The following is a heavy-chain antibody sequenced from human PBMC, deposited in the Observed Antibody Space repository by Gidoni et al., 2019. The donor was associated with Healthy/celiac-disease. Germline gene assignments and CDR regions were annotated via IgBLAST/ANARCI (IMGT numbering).Heavy chain of an antibody. D-gene: IGHD7-27*01. CDR1: GFTLSSYA. V-gene: IGHV3-23*01. CDR2: ISGSGGST. Sequence: VQLLESGGGLVQTGGTLRLSCAASGFTLSSYAMRWVRQAPGKGLEWVSAISGSGGSTYYADPVKCRFTISRDNSKNTLYVQMNGLRAEATAVYYCAKDPAAESLGCWGQGTLVTVSS. J-gene: IGHJ4*02. CDR3: AKDPAAESLGC.